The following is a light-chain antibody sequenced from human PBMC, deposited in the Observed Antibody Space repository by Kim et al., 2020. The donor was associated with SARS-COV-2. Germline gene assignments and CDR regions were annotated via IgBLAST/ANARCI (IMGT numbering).Light chain of an antibody. J-gene: IGKJ2*03. Sequence: ASGGDRVTITCRASQSISTYLNWYQQKPGKAPQLLIYAASSLQSGVPSRFSGSGSGTNFTLTISSLQPDDFATYYCQQSYSTPLHSFGQGTKLEI. CDR3: QQSYSTPLHS. V-gene: IGKV1-39*01. CDR2: AAS. CDR1: QSISTY.